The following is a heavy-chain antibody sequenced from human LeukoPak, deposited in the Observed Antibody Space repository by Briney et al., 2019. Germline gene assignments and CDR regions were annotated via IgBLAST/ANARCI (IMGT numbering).Heavy chain of an antibody. CDR1: GGSISSSSYY. CDR3: ARVTVAGTFGYYYYGMDV. Sequence: SSETLSLTCTVSGGSISSSSYYWSWIRQPPGKGLEWIGEINHSGSTNYNPSLKSRVTISVDTSKNQFSLKLSSVTAADTAVYYCARVTVAGTFGYYYYGMDVWGQGTTVTVSS. J-gene: IGHJ6*02. CDR2: INHSGST. V-gene: IGHV4-39*07. D-gene: IGHD6-19*01.